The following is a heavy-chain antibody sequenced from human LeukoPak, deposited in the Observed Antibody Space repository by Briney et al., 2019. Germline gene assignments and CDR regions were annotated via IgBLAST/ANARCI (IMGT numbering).Heavy chain of an antibody. CDR2: IYYSGST. CDR1: GGSISSYY. D-gene: IGHD4-17*01. CDR3: ASYYGDYTFDY. V-gene: IGHV4-59*12. Sequence: PSETLSLTCTVSGGSISSYYWSWIRQPPGKGLEWIGYIYYSGSTNYNPSLKSRVTISVDTSKNQFSLKLSSVTAADTAVYYCASYYGDYTFDYWGQGTLVTVSS. J-gene: IGHJ4*02.